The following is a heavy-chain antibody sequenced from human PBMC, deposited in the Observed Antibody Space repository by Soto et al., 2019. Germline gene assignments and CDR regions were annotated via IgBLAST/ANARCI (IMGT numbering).Heavy chain of an antibody. CDR3: ARGYSYGYFARFDY. D-gene: IGHD5-18*01. J-gene: IGHJ4*02. CDR2: FDPEDSET. Sequence: ASVKVSCKVSGYTLTELSMHWVRQAPGKGLEWMGGFDPEDSETIYAQKFQGRVTMTEDTSTDTAYMELSSLRSEDTAVYYCARGYSYGYFARFDYWGQGTLVTVSS. V-gene: IGHV1-24*01. CDR1: GYTLTELS.